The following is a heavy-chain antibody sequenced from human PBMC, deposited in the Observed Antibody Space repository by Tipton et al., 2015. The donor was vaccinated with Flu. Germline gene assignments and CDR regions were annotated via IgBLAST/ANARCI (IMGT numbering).Heavy chain of an antibody. D-gene: IGHD3-3*01. V-gene: IGHV4-30-2*01. CDR2: IYHSGST. Sequence: TLSLTCAVSGGSISSGGYSLSWIRQPPGKGLEWIGYIYHSGSTYYNPSLKSRVTISVDRSKNQFSLKLSSVTAADTAVYYCARALWIEGYFDYWGQGTLVTVSS. CDR3: ARALWIEGYFDY. J-gene: IGHJ4*02. CDR1: GGSISSGGYS.